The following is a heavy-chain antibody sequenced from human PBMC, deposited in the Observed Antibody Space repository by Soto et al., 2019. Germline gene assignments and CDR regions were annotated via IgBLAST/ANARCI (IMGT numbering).Heavy chain of an antibody. D-gene: IGHD1-26*01. CDR3: ARRGSGSYYDY. CDR1: GFTFSSYA. J-gene: IGHJ4*02. V-gene: IGHV3-23*01. CDR2: ISGSGGST. Sequence: EVQLLESGRGLVQPGGSLRLSCAASGFTFSSYAMRWVRQAPGKGLEWVSAISGSGGSTYYADSVKGRFTVSRDTSKNTLYLQMNSLRDEATALYYCARRGSGSYYDYSGQGTLVTVSS.